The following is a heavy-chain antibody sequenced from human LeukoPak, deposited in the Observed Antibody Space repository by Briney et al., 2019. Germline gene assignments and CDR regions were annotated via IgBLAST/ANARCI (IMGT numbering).Heavy chain of an antibody. CDR2: INHSGST. CDR3: ASASSGWYGGDY. CDR1: GGSFSGYY. D-gene: IGHD6-19*01. V-gene: IGHV4-34*01. J-gene: IGHJ4*02. Sequence: SETLSLTCAVYGGSFSGYYWSWIRQPPGKGLEWIGEINHSGSTNYNPSLKSRVTISVDTSKNQFSPKLSSVTAADTAVYYCASASSGWYGGDYWGQGTLVTVSS.